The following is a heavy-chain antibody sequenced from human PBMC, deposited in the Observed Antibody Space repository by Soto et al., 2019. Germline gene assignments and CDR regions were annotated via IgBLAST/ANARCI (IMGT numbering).Heavy chain of an antibody. Sequence: QVMLEESGGGVVQPGTSLKLSCVTSGFTFTPYHIHWVRQAPGKGLEWVAFMWSDGGAEYYADSVKGRFTISRDNSKSTLYLEMSYLKVDDTAVYYCARDPLVHWTPFDHWGQGTLVTVSS. V-gene: IGHV3-33*01. J-gene: IGHJ4*02. D-gene: IGHD1-1*01. CDR3: ARDPLVHWTPFDH. CDR1: GFTFTPYH. CDR2: MWSDGGAE.